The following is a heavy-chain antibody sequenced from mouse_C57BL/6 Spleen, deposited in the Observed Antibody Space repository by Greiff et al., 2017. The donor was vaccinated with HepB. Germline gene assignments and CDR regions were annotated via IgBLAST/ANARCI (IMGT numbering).Heavy chain of an antibody. CDR2: ISSGSSTI. V-gene: IGHV5-17*01. CDR1: GFTFSDYG. D-gene: IGHD2-4*01. CDR3: AIYYDYGAMDY. J-gene: IGHJ4*01. Sequence: EVQLVESGGGLVKPGGSLKLSCAASGFTFSDYGMHWVRQAPEKGLEWVAYISSGSSTIYYADTVKGRFTISRDNARNTLSLQMTSLRSEDTAMYYCAIYYDYGAMDYWGQGTSVTVSS.